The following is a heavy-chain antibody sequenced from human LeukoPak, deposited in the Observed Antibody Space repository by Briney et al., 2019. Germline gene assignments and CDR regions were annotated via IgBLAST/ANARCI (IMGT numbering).Heavy chain of an antibody. Sequence: GGSLRLSSAASGFAFNSYTITWVRQAPGKGLESVSSITSRSSHIYIADSAKGRFTISRDNAKNSLFLQMSSLRVEDTAVYYCARVAQGATTENYFYYYMDVWGKGTTVTVSS. V-gene: IGHV3-21*01. CDR2: ITSRSSHI. CDR1: GFAFNSYT. CDR3: ARVAQGATTENYFYYYMDV. J-gene: IGHJ6*03. D-gene: IGHD4-11*01.